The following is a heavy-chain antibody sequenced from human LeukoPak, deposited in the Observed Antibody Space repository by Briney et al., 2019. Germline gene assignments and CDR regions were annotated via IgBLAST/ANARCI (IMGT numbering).Heavy chain of an antibody. V-gene: IGHV4-34*01. CDR2: INHSGST. J-gene: IGHJ4*02. CDR3: ARLGYSYGDLDY. Sequence: SETLSLTCAVYGGSFSGYYWSWIRQPPGKGLEWIGEINHSGSTNYNPSLKSRVTISVDTSKNQFSLKLSSVTAADTAVYYCARLGYSYGDLDYWGQGTLVTVSS. D-gene: IGHD5-18*01. CDR1: GGSFSGYY.